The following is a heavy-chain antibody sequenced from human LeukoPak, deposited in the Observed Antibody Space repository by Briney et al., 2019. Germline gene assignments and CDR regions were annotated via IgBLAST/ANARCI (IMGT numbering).Heavy chain of an antibody. CDR2: IIPILGIA. D-gene: IGHD5-24*01. CDR3: ARDGYKGDAFDI. V-gene: IGHV1-69*04. J-gene: IGHJ3*02. Sequence: SVKVSCKASGGTXSSYAISWVRQAPGQGLEWMGRIIPILGIANYAQKFQGRVTITADKSTSTAYMELSSLRSEDTAVYYCARDGYKGDAFDIWGQGTMVTVSS. CDR1: GGTXSSYA.